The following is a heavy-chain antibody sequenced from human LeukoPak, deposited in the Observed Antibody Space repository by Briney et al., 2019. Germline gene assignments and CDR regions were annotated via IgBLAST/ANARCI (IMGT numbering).Heavy chain of an antibody. CDR1: GGSISSGDYY. J-gene: IGHJ4*02. CDR3: ARVVGDYYDSSGYPDY. Sequence: SETLSLTCTVSGGSISSGDYYWSWIRQPPGKGLEWIGYIYYSGSTYYNPSLKSRVTISVDTSKNQFSLKLSSVTAADTAVYYCARVVGDYYDSSGYPDYWGQGTLVTVSS. D-gene: IGHD3-22*01. V-gene: IGHV4-30-4*08. CDR2: IYYSGST.